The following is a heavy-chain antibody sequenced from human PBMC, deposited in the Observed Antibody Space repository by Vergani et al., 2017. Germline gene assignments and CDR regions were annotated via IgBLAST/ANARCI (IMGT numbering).Heavy chain of an antibody. J-gene: IGHJ4*02. CDR1: GYTFTGYY. D-gene: IGHD3-9*01. V-gene: IGHV1-2*04. CDR2: INPNSGGT. Sequence: QVQLVQSGAEVQKPGASVKVSCKASGYTFTGYYMHWVRQAPGQGLEWMGWINPNSGGTNYAQKFQGWVTMTRDTSISTAYMELSRLRSDDTAVYYCARECQHYDILTGYLSGAFDYWGQGTLVTVSS. CDR3: ARECQHYDILTGYLSGAFDY.